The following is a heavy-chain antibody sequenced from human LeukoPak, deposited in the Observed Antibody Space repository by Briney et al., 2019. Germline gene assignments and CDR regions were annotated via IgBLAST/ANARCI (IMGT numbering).Heavy chain of an antibody. CDR1: GFTFSSYG. V-gene: IGHV3-30*18. J-gene: IGHJ3*02. CDR3: AKKRTMIVVVNDAFDI. CDR2: ISYDGGNK. D-gene: IGHD3-22*01. Sequence: PGGSLRLSCAASGFTFSSYGMHWVRQAPGKGLEWVAVISYDGGNKYYADSVKGRFTIFRDNSKNTLYLQMNSLRAEDTAVYYCAKKRTMIVVVNDAFDIWGQGTMVTVSS.